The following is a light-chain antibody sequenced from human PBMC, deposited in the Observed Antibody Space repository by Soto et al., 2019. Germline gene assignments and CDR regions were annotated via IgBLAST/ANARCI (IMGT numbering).Light chain of an antibody. V-gene: IGLV1-51*01. CDR1: STKIGNNY. J-gene: IGLJ2*01. Sequence: QSVLTQPPSVSAAPGQKVPISCSGSSTKIGNNYVFWYQQLPGTAPKLLIYDNDKRPSGIPDRFSGSKSGTSATLGITGLQAWDEADYYCATWDRSLSVGVFGGGTQLTVL. CDR2: DND. CDR3: ATWDRSLSVGV.